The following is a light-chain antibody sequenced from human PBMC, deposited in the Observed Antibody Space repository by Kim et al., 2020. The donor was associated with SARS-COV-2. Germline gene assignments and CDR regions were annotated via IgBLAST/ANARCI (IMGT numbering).Light chain of an antibody. CDR2: AAS. Sequence: ASVGDRVTISCRATQFLSNYLNWYQQRPGKAPTLLIFAASNLQSGVSSRFSGRRSGTDFTLTISSLQPEDFGTYYCQQTYSTRYTFGQGTKLEI. CDR1: QFLSNY. CDR3: QQTYSTRYT. V-gene: IGKV1-39*01. J-gene: IGKJ2*01.